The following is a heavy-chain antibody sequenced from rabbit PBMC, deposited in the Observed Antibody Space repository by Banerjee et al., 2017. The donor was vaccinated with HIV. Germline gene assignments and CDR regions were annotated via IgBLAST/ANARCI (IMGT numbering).Heavy chain of an antibody. CDR1: GFDLSSYYY. Sequence: QEQLVESGGGLVQPEGSLTLTCTVSGFDLSSYYYMTWVRQAPGKGLEWIGFIDSIFGITYYASWAKGRFTISKTSSTTVTLQMTSLTVADTATYFCARDVSFKLWGPGTLVTVS. CDR3: ARDVSFKL. CDR2: IDSIFGIT. J-gene: IGHJ4*01. V-gene: IGHV1S45*01.